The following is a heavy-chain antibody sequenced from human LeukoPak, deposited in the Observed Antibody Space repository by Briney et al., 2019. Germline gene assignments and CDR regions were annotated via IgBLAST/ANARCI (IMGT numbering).Heavy chain of an antibody. Sequence: GGSLRLSCAASGFTFSSYGMHWVRQAPGKGLEWVAFIRYDGSNKYYADSVKGRFTISRDNSKNTLYLQMNSLRAEDTAVYYCAKGGIAAVGTFDYWGQGTLVTVSS. CDR3: AKGGIAAVGTFDY. D-gene: IGHD6-13*01. J-gene: IGHJ4*02. CDR2: IRYDGSNK. V-gene: IGHV3-30*02. CDR1: GFTFSSYG.